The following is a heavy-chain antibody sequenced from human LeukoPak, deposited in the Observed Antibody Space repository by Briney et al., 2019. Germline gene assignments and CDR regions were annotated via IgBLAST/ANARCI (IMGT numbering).Heavy chain of an antibody. CDR2: SSADNGNT. Sequence: ASVKVSCKASGYTFTSYGISWVRQAPGQGLEWRGWSSADNGNTNYTQKLNGRVTMNTDTSTSTAYMEVRSLRSDDTAVYYCARDHPLWSMCCFRDAFDIWGQGTMVTVSS. CDR1: GYTFTSYG. V-gene: IGHV1-18*01. CDR3: ARDHPLWSMCCFRDAFDI. D-gene: IGHD2-15*01. J-gene: IGHJ3*02.